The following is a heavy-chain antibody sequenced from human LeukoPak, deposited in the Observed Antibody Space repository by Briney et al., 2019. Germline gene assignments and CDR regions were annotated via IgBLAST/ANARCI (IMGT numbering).Heavy chain of an antibody. V-gene: IGHV3-23*01. Sequence: GGSLRLSCAVSGFTFRDAAMTWVGQAPGKGLEWVSLISSSGNNAYYADSVKGRFTISRDNSKNTLYLQMNSLRAEDTAVYYCARDHYGGYAYSDYWGQGALVIVSS. J-gene: IGHJ4*02. D-gene: IGHD5-12*01. CDR1: GFTFRDAA. CDR3: ARDHYGGYAYSDY. CDR2: ISSSGNNA.